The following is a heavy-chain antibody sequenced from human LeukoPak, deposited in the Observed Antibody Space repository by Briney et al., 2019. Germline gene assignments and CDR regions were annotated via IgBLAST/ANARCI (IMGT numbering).Heavy chain of an antibody. V-gene: IGHV4-4*02. D-gene: IGHD3-22*01. CDR3: ARDNYYDSSGYYPVGGYYFDY. CDR1: GGSISSSNW. Sequence: PSGTLSLTCAVSGGSISSSNWWSWVRQPPGKGLEWIGEIYHSGSTNYNPSLKSRVTISVDKSKNQFSLKLSSVTAADTAVYYCARDNYYDSSGYYPVGGYYFDYWGQGTLVTVSS. J-gene: IGHJ4*02. CDR2: IYHSGST.